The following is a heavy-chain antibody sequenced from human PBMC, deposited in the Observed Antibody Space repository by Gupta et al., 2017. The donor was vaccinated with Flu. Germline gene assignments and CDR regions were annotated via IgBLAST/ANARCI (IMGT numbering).Heavy chain of an antibody. J-gene: IGHJ4*02. D-gene: IGHD1-14*01. V-gene: IGHV3-30*18. Sequence: QVQLVESGGGVVQPGRSLRLSCAASGFTFSSYGMLWVRQAPGKGLEWVATVSYHGTNKYYGDSVKGRFTISRDNSKNTLYLQMSGLRPDDTAVYYCAKEAELLGTSPLDFWGQGTLVTVSS. CDR2: VSYHGTNK. CDR1: GFTFSSYG. CDR3: AKEAELLGTSPLDF.